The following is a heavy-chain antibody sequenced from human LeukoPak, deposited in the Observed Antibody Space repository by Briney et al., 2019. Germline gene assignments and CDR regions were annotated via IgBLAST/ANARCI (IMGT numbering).Heavy chain of an antibody. V-gene: IGHV4-61*02. CDR3: ASDRQYDSSDPEALWYYYMDV. CDR1: GGSISSGPYY. J-gene: IGHJ6*03. CDR2: MYTSGST. D-gene: IGHD3-22*01. Sequence: SQTLSLTCTVSGGSISSGPYYWSWIRQPAGKGLEWIGRMYTSGSTNYNPSLKSRVTISVDTSKNQLSLKLSSVTAADTAVYYCASDRQYDSSDPEALWYYYMDVWGKGTTVTVSS.